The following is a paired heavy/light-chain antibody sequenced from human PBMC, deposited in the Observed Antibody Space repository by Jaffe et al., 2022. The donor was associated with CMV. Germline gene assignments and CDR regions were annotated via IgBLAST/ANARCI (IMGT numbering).Heavy chain of an antibody. Sequence: EVQLVQSGAEVKKPGESLKISCKGSGYSFTSYWIGWVRQMPGKGLEWMGIIYPGDSDTRYSPSFQGQVTISADKSISTAYLQWSSLKASDTAMYYCARLGYYYDSSGYYFHPPLGAFDIWGQGTMVTVSS. CDR3: ARLGYYYDSSGYYFHPPLGAFDI. V-gene: IGHV5-51*01. CDR1: GYSFTSYW. D-gene: IGHD3-22*01. CDR2: IYPGDSDT. J-gene: IGHJ3*02.
Light chain of an antibody. CDR2: DAS. CDR3: QQYDNLLGT. Sequence: DIQMTQSPSSLSASVGDRVTITCQASQDISNYLNWYQQKPGKAPKLLIYDASNLETGVPSRFSGSGSGTDFTFTISSLQPEDIATYYCQQYDNLLGTFGQGTRLEIK. CDR1: QDISNY. V-gene: IGKV1-33*01. J-gene: IGKJ5*01.